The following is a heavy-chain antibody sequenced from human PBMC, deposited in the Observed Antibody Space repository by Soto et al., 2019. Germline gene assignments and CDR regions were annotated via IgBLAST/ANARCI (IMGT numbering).Heavy chain of an antibody. D-gene: IGHD6-19*01. Sequence: QVQLVESGGGVVQPGRSLRLSCAASGFTFSSYGMHWVRQAPGKGLEWVAVIWYDGSKKYYADSVKGRFTISRDNSKNTLYLQMDGLRAEDTAVYYCARDMGYSSGHGFDYWGQGTLVTVSS. CDR3: ARDMGYSSGHGFDY. V-gene: IGHV3-33*01. CDR1: GFTFSSYG. CDR2: IWYDGSKK. J-gene: IGHJ4*02.